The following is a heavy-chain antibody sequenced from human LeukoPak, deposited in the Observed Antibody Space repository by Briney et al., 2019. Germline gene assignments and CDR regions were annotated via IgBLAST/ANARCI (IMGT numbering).Heavy chain of an antibody. CDR1: GYTFTGYY. CDR2: INPNSGGT. V-gene: IGHV1-2*02. CDR3: ARESVPRRFDP. J-gene: IGHJ5*02. D-gene: IGHD1-14*01. Sequence: ASVKVSCKASGYTFTGYYMHWVRQAPGQRLEWMGWINPNSGGTNYAQKVQGRVTMTRDTSISTAYMELSRLRSDDTAVYYCARESVPRRFDPWGQGTLVTVSS.